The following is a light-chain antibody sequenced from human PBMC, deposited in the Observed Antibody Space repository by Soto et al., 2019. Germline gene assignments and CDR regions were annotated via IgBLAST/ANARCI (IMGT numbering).Light chain of an antibody. J-gene: IGKJ1*01. CDR1: QSVDSKD. CDR3: QQYGYPSWT. V-gene: IGKV3-20*01. Sequence: EIVLTQSPGTLSLSPGERATLSCRASQSVDSKDLAWYQQKPGQAPRILIFAASSKATGIPDRFSGSGSGTDFTLTISRLEPGDFAVYYCQQYGYPSWTFGQGTKVEIQ. CDR2: AAS.